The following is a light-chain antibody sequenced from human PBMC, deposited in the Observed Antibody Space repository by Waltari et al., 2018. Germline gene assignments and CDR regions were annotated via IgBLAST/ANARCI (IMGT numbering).Light chain of an antibody. CDR2: LGS. Sequence: DIVMTQSPLSLPVTPGEPASISCRSSPSLLHSNGYNYLYWYLQKPGQSPQLLIYLGSNRASGVPDRFSGSGSGTDFTLKISRVEAEDVGVYYCMQALQTPFTFGPGTKVDIK. J-gene: IGKJ3*01. CDR1: PSLLHSNGYNY. V-gene: IGKV2-28*01. CDR3: MQALQTPFT.